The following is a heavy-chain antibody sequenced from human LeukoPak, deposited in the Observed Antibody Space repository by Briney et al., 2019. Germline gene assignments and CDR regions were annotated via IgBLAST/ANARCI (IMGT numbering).Heavy chain of an antibody. CDR2: IYPGDSDT. J-gene: IGHJ5*02. Sequence: GESLKISCKGSGYSFTSYWIGWVRQMPGKGLEWMGIIYPGDSDTRYSPSFQGQVTISADKSISAAYLQWSSLKASDTAMYYCARLGGFGDYLNWFDPWGQGTLVTVSS. CDR3: ARLGGFGDYLNWFDP. CDR1: GYSFTSYW. D-gene: IGHD4-17*01. V-gene: IGHV5-51*01.